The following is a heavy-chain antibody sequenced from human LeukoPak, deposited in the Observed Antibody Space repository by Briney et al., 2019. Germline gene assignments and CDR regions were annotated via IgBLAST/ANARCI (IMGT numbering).Heavy chain of an antibody. D-gene: IGHD1-26*01. Sequence: GGSLRLSCAASGFTFSSYWMSWVRQAPGKGLEGVANIKQDGSEKYYVDSVKGRFTISRDNAKNSLYLQMNSLRAEDTAVYYCARLVGATPALDYYFDYWGQGTLVTVSS. CDR2: IKQDGSEK. CDR1: GFTFSSYW. CDR3: ARLVGATPALDYYFDY. J-gene: IGHJ4*02. V-gene: IGHV3-7*01.